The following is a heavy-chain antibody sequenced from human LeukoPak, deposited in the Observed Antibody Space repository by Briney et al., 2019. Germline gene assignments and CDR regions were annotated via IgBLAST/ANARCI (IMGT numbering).Heavy chain of an antibody. CDR1: GYTFTSYY. D-gene: IGHD6-13*01. Sequence: ASVKVSCKASGYTFTSYYMHWVRQAPGQGLEWMGIINPSGGSTSYAQKFQGRVTITRDTSASTAYMELSSLRSEDTAVYYCARDLWADSSHVYWGQGTLVTVSS. CDR2: INPSGGST. J-gene: IGHJ4*02. V-gene: IGHV1-46*01. CDR3: ARDLWADSSHVY.